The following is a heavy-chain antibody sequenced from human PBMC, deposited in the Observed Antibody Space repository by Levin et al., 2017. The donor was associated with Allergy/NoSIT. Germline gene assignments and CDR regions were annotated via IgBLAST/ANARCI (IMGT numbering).Heavy chain of an antibody. CDR1: GFTFSSSS. Sequence: LSLTCAASGFTFSSSSMNWVRQAPGKGLEWVSYISSSSSTIYYADSVKGRFTISRDNAKNSLYLQMNSLRAEDTAVYYCARDNGVAAAGTGWYFDLWGRGTLVTVSS. D-gene: IGHD6-13*01. V-gene: IGHV3-48*01. J-gene: IGHJ2*01. CDR3: ARDNGVAAAGTGWYFDL. CDR2: ISSSSSTI.